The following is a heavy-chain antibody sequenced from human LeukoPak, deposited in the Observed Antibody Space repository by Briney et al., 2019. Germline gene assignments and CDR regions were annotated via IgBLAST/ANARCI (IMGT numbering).Heavy chain of an antibody. CDR1: GFTFSSYE. J-gene: IGHJ4*02. CDR2: ISNSGNTK. V-gene: IGHV3-48*03. Sequence: PGGSLRLSCAASGFTFSSYEMNWVRQAPGKGLEWISYISNSGNTKHYADSVKGRFTISRDNAKNSLYLQMNSLRAEDTAVYYCARVGMMTMYYWGQGTLVTVPS. D-gene: IGHD3-16*01. CDR3: ARVGMMTMYY.